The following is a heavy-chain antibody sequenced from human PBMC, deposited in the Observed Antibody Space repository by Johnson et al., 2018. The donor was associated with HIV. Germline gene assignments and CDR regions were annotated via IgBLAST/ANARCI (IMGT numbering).Heavy chain of an antibody. CDR2: IGTAGDT. J-gene: IGHJ3*02. V-gene: IGHV3-13*01. CDR3: ARDRKWVGARYGDAFDI. CDR1: GFTFSSYD. D-gene: IGHD2-15*01. Sequence: EVQLVESGGGLVQPGGSLRLSCAASGFTFSSYDMHWVRQATGKGLEWVSAIGTAGDTYYPGSVKGRFTISRENAKNSLYLQMNSLRAEDTAVFYCARDRKWVGARYGDAFDIWGQGTMVTVSS.